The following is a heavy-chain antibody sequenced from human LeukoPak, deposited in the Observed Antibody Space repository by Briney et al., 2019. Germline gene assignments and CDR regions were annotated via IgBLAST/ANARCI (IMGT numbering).Heavy chain of an antibody. CDR3: ARDGVMTTVTKSTAKYYYYYYMDV. J-gene: IGHJ6*03. CDR2: INPSGGST. Sequence: GASVKVSCKASGYTFTSYYMHWVRQAPGQGLEWMGIINPSGGSTSYAQKFQGRVTMTRDTSTSTVYMELSSLRCEDTAVYYCARDGVMTTVTKSTAKYYYYYYMDVWGKGTTVTVSS. D-gene: IGHD4-17*01. V-gene: IGHV1-46*01. CDR1: GYTFTSYY.